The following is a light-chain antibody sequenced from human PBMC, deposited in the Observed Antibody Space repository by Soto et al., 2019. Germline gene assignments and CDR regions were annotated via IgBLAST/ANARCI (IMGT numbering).Light chain of an antibody. CDR2: GAS. Sequence: EIVMTQSPATLSVSPGERATLSCRASQSVSSNLAWYQQKPGQAPRLLIYGASTRATAIPATFSGSGSGTEFTLTISSLQSEDFAVYYCRQYNNWPLTFGGGTKVEIK. CDR3: RQYNNWPLT. CDR1: QSVSSN. V-gene: IGKV3-15*01. J-gene: IGKJ4*01.